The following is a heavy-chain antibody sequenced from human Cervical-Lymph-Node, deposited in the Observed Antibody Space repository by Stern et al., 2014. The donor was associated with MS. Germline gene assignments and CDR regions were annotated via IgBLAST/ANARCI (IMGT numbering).Heavy chain of an antibody. CDR2: IYHSGST. D-gene: IGHD5-18*01. CDR1: GGSITSGGYS. V-gene: IGHV4-30-2*01. Sequence: HLQLQESGSGLVKPSQTLSLTCAVSGGSITSGGYSWSWIRQPPGKGLEWIGDIYHSGSTCYNPSHKSRVPKSVDRSKNQCSLKLSSGTAADTAVYYCARAPERTAYYYYYGMDVWGQGTTVTVSS. CDR3: ARAPERTAYYYYYGMDV. J-gene: IGHJ6*02.